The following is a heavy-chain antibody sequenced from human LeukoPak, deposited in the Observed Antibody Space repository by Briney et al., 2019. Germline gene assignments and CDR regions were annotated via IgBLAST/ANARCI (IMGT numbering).Heavy chain of an antibody. J-gene: IGHJ4*02. CDR3: ASEAFCAGGTYSVHRIAS. CDR1: GYTFTAYY. CDR2: IDTNSGDT. D-gene: IGHD3-16*01. Sequence: ASVKVSCKASGYTFTAYYMHWVRQAPGQGLEWMGWIDTNSGDTKYAQKFQGRVTITRDTSFATAYMELSSLISDDTAVYYCASEAFCAGGTYSVHRIASWGPGTLVTVSS. V-gene: IGHV1-2*02.